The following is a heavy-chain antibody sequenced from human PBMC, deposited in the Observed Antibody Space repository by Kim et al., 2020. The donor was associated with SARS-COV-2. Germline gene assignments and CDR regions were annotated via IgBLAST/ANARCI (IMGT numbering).Heavy chain of an antibody. CDR2: FWDSHDH. J-gene: IGHJ4*02. CDR3: ARVKFLDVWTFDR. CDR1: GGSVSGFP. V-gene: IGHV4-59*02. Sequence: SETLSLNCTVTGGSVSGFPWSWIRQAPGKGLEWLGYFWDSHDHKYNPRLSGRVTMTVDTAENQVSLKLTSVDVADTAIYFCARVKFLDVWTFDRWGQGIRVTV. D-gene: IGHD1-1*01.